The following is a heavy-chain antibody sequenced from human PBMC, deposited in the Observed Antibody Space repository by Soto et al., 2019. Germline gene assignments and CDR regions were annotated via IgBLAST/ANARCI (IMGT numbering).Heavy chain of an antibody. CDR2: INPNSGST. J-gene: IGHJ4*02. CDR1: GYIFISYG. Sequence: GASVKVSCKASGYIFISYGISWVRQAPGQGLEWMGWINPNSGSTNYAQKFQGWVTMTRDTSTSTAYMELSRLRSDDTAVYYCARDRYPKYYYDSSGYPYFDYWGQGTLVTVSS. V-gene: IGHV1-2*04. D-gene: IGHD3-22*01. CDR3: ARDRYPKYYYDSSGYPYFDY.